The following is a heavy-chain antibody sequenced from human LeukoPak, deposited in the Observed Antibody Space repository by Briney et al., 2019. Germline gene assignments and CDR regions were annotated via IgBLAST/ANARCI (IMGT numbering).Heavy chain of an antibody. Sequence: ASVKVSCKASGYTFTSYDIHWVRQATGQGLEWMGWMNPNSGNTGYAQKFQGRVTMTRNTSISTAYMELSSLRSEDPAVYYCARGRRIFTLFGVVIKPYGMDVWGQGTTVTVSS. CDR1: GYTFTSYD. CDR2: MNPNSGNT. V-gene: IGHV1-8*01. J-gene: IGHJ6*02. CDR3: ARGRRIFTLFGVVIKPYGMDV. D-gene: IGHD3-3*01.